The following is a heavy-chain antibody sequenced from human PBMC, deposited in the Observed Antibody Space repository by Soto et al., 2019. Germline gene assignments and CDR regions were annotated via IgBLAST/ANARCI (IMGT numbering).Heavy chain of an antibody. CDR1: GFTFSSYW. D-gene: IGHD3-10*01. CDR3: AIPPGHHYGSGSYFRGDY. CDR2: IKQDGSEK. J-gene: IGHJ4*02. Sequence: EVQLVESGGGLVQPGGSLRLSCAASGFTFSSYWMSWVRQAPGKGLEWVANIKQDGSEKYYVDSVKGRFTISRDNAKNSLYLQMNSLRAAYTAVYYCAIPPGHHYGSGSYFRGDYWGQGTLVTVSS. V-gene: IGHV3-7*01.